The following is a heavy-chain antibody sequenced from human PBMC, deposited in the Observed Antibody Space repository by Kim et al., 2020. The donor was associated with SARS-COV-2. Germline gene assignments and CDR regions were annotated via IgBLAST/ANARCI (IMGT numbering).Heavy chain of an antibody. CDR2: IYPGDSDT. Sequence: GESLKISCKGSGYSFTSYWIGWVRQMPGKGLEWMGIIYPGDSDTRYSPSFQGQVTISADKSISTAYLQWSSLKASDTAMYYCARPGTRRSYYYGSGSSYGMDVWGQGTTVTVSS. CDR1: GYSFTSYW. V-gene: IGHV5-51*01. CDR3: ARPGTRRSYYYGSGSSYGMDV. J-gene: IGHJ6*02. D-gene: IGHD3-10*01.